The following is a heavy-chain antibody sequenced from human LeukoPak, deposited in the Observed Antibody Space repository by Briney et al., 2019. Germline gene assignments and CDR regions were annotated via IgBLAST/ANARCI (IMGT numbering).Heavy chain of an antibody. D-gene: IGHD6-13*01. Sequence: ETLSLTCTVSGGSISSYYWSWIRQPAGKGLEWIGRIYTSGSTNYNPSLKSRVTMSVDTSKNQFSLKLSSVTAADTAVYYCATGIAAAGTTARDYWGQGTLVTVSS. CDR3: ATGIAAAGTTARDY. J-gene: IGHJ4*02. V-gene: IGHV4-4*07. CDR2: IYTSGST. CDR1: GGSISSYY.